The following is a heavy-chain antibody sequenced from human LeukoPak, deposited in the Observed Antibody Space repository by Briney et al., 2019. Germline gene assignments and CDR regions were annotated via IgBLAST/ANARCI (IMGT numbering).Heavy chain of an antibody. J-gene: IGHJ6*03. V-gene: IGHV3-20*04. CDR2: VNRNGDST. CDR1: GFTFGDYG. Sequence: GGSLRLSCAASGFTFGDYGMSWVRQAPGKGLEWVSGVNRNGDSTGYADSVKGRFTISRDNARNSLYLQMNSLGAEDTALYYCARSNKDYYVSYYLDVWAKGTTVTVSS. CDR3: ARSNKDYYVSYYLDV.